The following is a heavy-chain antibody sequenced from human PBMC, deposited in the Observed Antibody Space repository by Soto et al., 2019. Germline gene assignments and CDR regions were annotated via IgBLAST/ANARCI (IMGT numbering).Heavy chain of an antibody. Sequence: QGQLVQSGAEVKKPGASVKLSCKASGFTFSNYGLNWVRQAPGQGLEWMGWVSANNGHTNYAQNLQGRVSMTTDTYTSTAYMELRGLTFDDTAVYYCARDIESVTAKHFFYYYAMDVWGQGTTVTVS. CDR3: ARDIESVTAKHFFYYYAMDV. V-gene: IGHV1-18*01. CDR2: VSANNGHT. CDR1: GFTFSNYG. J-gene: IGHJ6*02. D-gene: IGHD2-8*01.